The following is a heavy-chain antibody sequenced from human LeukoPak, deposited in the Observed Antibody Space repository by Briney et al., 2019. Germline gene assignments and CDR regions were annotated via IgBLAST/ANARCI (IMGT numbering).Heavy chain of an antibody. D-gene: IGHD3-10*01. CDR2: ISYDGSNC. CDR1: GFTFSRYG. V-gene: IGHV3-30*18. CDR3: AKDQGTYYYGSGSYIIFGDFVY. Sequence: AGGSLRLSCAASGFTFSRYGMYWVRQAPGKGLEWVAVISYDGSNCYYADSVKGRFTISRDNSKNTNTLYLQMNSLRAEDTAVYYCAKDQGTYYYGSGSYIIFGDFVYWGQRTLVTVSS. J-gene: IGHJ4*02.